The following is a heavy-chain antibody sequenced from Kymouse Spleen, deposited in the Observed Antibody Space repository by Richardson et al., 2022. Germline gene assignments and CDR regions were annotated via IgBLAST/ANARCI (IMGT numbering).Heavy chain of an antibody. CDR2: IWYDGSNK. D-gene: IGHD3-10*01. Sequence: QVQLVESGGGVVQPGRSLRLSCAASGFTFSSYGMHWVRQAPGKGLEWVAVIWYDGSNKYYADSVKGRFTISRDNSKNTLYLQMNSLRAEDTAVYYCARGGYGSGSYYYYYYGMDVWGQGTTVTVSS. V-gene: IGHV3-33*01. J-gene: IGHJ6*02. CDR3: ARGGYGSGSYYYYYYGMDV. CDR1: GFTFSSYG.